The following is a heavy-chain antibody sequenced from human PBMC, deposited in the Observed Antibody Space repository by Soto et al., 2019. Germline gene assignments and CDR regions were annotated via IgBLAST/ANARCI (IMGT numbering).Heavy chain of an antibody. CDR1: GGSISSYY. CDR3: ARGPAVAGAGWWFDP. CDR2: IYYSGST. J-gene: IGHJ5*02. D-gene: IGHD6-19*01. Sequence: SETLSLTCTASGGSISSYYWSWIRQPPGKGLEWIGYIYYSGSTNYNPSLKSRVTISIDTSKSHFSLKLSSLTAADTAVYYCARGPAVAGAGWWFDPWGQGTLVTVSS. V-gene: IGHV4-59*01.